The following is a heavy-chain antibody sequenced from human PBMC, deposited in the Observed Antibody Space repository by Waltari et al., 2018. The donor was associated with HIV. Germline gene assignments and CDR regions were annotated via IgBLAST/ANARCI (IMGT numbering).Heavy chain of an antibody. CDR3: ASGGIHLWLRTVN. CDR2: ISYDGRNK. V-gene: IGHV3-30*01. Sequence: QVQLVESGGGVVQPGRSLRLSCAASGFTFSRYGMHWVRQAPGKGLEWVTVISYDGRNKYYADSVKGRFTISRDNSKNTLYLQMNSLRPEDTAVYYCASGGIHLWLRTVNWGQGTRVTVSS. J-gene: IGHJ4*02. D-gene: IGHD5-18*01. CDR1: GFTFSRYG.